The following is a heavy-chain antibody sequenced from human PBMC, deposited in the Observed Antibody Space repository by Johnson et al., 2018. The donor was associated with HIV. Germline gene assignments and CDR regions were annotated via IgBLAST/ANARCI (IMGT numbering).Heavy chain of an antibody. CDR3: GFDI. Sequence: VQLVESGGGLVQPGGSLRLSCAGSGFTFSDYWMKWVRQAPGKGLEWVAKIKQDGSETYYVDSVKGRFTISRDNAKNLLFRQMNSLRAADTAVYYCGFDIWGQGTMVTVSS. CDR2: IKQDGSET. V-gene: IGHV3-7*05. J-gene: IGHJ3*02. CDR1: GFTFSDYW.